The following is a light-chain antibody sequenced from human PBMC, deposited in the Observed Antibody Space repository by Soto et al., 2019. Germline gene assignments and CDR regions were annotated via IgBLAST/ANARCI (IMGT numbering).Light chain of an antibody. Sequence: DIQLTQSPSFLSASVGDRVTITCRASQAISNYLAWYQQKPGTAPKLLIYAASTLQSGVPPRFGGSGSGTEFTLTINSLQPEDFATYHCQQLSRYPLTFGGGTKVEIK. CDR2: AAS. J-gene: IGKJ4*01. V-gene: IGKV1-9*01. CDR1: QAISNY. CDR3: QQLSRYPLT.